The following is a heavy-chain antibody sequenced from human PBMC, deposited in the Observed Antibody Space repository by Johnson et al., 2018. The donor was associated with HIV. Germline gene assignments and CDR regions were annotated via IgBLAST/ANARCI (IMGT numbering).Heavy chain of an antibody. V-gene: IGHV3-74*01. CDR1: GLIFTRSW. CDR3: ARRGYSSSGGAFDI. D-gene: IGHD6-6*01. CDR2: SNSDGSST. J-gene: IGHJ3*02. Sequence: VQLVESGGGLVQPGGSLRLSCVVSGLIFTRSWMHWVRQAPGKGLVWVARSNSDGSSTTYADSVKGRFTISRDNSKNTLYLQMNSLRAEDTAVYYCARRGYSSSGGAFDIWGQGTMVTVSS.